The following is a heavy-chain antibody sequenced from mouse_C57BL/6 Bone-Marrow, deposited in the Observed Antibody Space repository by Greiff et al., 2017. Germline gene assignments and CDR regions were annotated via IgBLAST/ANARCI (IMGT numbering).Heavy chain of an antibody. V-gene: IGHV5-4*01. J-gene: IGHJ4*01. CDR1: GFTFSSYA. D-gene: IGHD4-1*01. Sequence: EVQVVESGGGLVKPGGSLKLSCAASGFTFSSYAMSWVRQTPEKRLEWVATISDGGSYTYYPDNVKGRFTISRDNAKNNLYLQMSHLKSEDTAMYYCARLNWDYARDYWGQGTSVTVSS. CDR2: ISDGGSYT. CDR3: ARLNWDYARDY.